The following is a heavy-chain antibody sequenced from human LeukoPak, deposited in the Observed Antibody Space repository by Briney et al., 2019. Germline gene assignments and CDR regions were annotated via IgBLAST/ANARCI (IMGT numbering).Heavy chain of an antibody. J-gene: IGHJ4*02. D-gene: IGHD1-14*01. CDR1: GFTLSDYA. CDR2: FTADGSST. Sequence: GGALRLSCAASGFTLSDYAMYWVPQAPGKGLGWVSRFTADGSSTIYADSVMGRFTVSRDIAKNTLYLQMYSLRAEDTAVYYCARAQMGTPTDCWGQGTLVTVSS. V-gene: IGHV3-74*01. CDR3: ARAQMGTPTDC.